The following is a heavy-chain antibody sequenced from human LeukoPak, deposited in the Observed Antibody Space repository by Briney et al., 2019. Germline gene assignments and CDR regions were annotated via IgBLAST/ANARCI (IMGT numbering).Heavy chain of an antibody. D-gene: IGHD3-3*01. CDR3: ARVRTDFWSGYQVFDY. J-gene: IGHJ4*02. CDR1: GGSFSGYY. V-gene: IGHV4-34*01. Sequence: SETLSLTCAVYGGSFSGYYWSWICQPPGKGLEWIGEINHSGSTNYNPSLKSRVTISVDTSKNQFSLKLSSVTAADTAVYYCARVRTDFWSGYQVFDYWGQGTLVTVSS. CDR2: INHSGST.